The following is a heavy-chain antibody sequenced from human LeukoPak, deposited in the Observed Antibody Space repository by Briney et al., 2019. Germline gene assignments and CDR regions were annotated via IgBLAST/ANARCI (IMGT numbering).Heavy chain of an antibody. D-gene: IGHD6-13*01. J-gene: IGHJ4*02. CDR3: ARGDSSSWSFKI. CDR1: GGSLSSSDHY. V-gene: IGHV4-30-4*01. Sequence: PSETLSLTCTVSGGSLSSSDHYWSWIRQPPGKGPEWIAYIYYSGTAYYNPSLKSRVSISVDTSKNQFSLKLSSVTAADTAVYYCARGDSSSWSFKIWGQGTLVTVSS. CDR2: IYYSGTA.